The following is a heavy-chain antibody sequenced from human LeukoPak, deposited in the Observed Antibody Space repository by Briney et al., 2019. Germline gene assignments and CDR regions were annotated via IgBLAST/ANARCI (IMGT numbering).Heavy chain of an antibody. V-gene: IGHV4-61*02. Sequence: SETLSLTCTVYGASLSSGDYYWSWIRQPAGKGLEWLGRIYTSVITDYNPSLKSRVTISLDTSKNQFSLKLSSVTAADTAVYYCARLPPGDWYFDLWGRGTLVTVSS. CDR1: GASLSSGDYY. D-gene: IGHD1-14*01. CDR2: IYTSVIT. J-gene: IGHJ2*01. CDR3: ARLPPGDWYFDL.